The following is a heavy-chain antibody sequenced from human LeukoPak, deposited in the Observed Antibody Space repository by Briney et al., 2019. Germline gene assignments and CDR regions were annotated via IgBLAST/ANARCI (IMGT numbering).Heavy chain of an antibody. Sequence: PGGSLRLSCATSGFSFTDYPMNWVRQAPGKGLEWVSNIRTSAEGANYAYYADSVKGRVTISRDDAKNTLYLHMSSLRDDDTAVYYCASDQRYAFDYWGQGILVTVSS. D-gene: IGHD3-9*01. CDR2: IRTSAEGANYA. CDR1: GFSFTDYP. V-gene: IGHV3-48*02. J-gene: IGHJ4*02. CDR3: ASDQRYAFDY.